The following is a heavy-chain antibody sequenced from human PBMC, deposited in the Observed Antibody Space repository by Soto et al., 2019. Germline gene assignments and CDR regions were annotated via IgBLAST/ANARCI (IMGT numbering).Heavy chain of an antibody. V-gene: IGHV1-69*02. D-gene: IGHD2-21*02. Sequence: QVQLVQSGAEVKKPGSSVKVSSKASGGTFSSYTISWVRQAPGQGLEWMGRIIPILGIANYAQKFQGRVTITADKSTSTAYMELSSLRSEDTAVYYCAPAYCGGDCYTSWGQGTLVTVSS. CDR2: IIPILGIA. CDR3: APAYCGGDCYTS. CDR1: GGTFSSYT. J-gene: IGHJ4*02.